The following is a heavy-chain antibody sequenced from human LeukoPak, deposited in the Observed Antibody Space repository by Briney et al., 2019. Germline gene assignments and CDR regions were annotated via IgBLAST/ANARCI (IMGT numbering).Heavy chain of an antibody. CDR2: ISGRGGST. Sequence: PGGSLRLSCAASGFTFSAYAMSWVRQAPGKGLEWVSGISGRGGSTYYTDSVKGRFTISRDDSKNTLYLHMSSLRAEDTAVYYCAKDGSPWGQGTLVTVSP. CDR3: AKDGSP. D-gene: IGHD1-26*01. CDR1: GFTFSAYA. J-gene: IGHJ5*02. V-gene: IGHV3-23*01.